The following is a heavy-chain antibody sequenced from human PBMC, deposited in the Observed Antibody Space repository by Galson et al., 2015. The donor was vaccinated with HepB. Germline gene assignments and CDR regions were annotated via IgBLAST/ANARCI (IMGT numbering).Heavy chain of an antibody. CDR1: GFTFSDYY. CDR3: AREEHGSGSYCGY. CDR2: ISISSSYT. V-gene: IGHV3-11*06. Sequence: SLRLSCAASGFTFSDYYMSWIRQAPGQGLEWVSYISISSSYTNYADSVKGRFTISRDNAKNSVYLQMNSLRAEDTAVYYCAREEHGSGSYCGYWGQGTLVTVSS. J-gene: IGHJ4*02. D-gene: IGHD3-10*01.